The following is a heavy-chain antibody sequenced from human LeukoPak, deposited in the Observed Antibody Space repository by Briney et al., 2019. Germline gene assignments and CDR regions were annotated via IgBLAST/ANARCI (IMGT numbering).Heavy chain of an antibody. CDR3: ARSRYDSSGYYGIIGD. V-gene: IGHV3-21*01. Sequence: GGSLRLSCAASGFTFSSYTMNWVRQAPGKGLEWVSSITSSSIYTYHADSVKGRFTISRDNAKNSLYLEMNSLRAEDTAVYYCARSRYDSSGYYGIIGDWGQGTLVTVSS. J-gene: IGHJ4*02. D-gene: IGHD3-22*01. CDR1: GFTFSSYT. CDR2: ITSSSIYT.